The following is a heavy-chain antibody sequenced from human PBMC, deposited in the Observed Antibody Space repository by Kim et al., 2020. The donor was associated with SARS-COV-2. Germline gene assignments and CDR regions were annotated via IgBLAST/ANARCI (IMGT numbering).Heavy chain of an antibody. CDR3: QGSGIVVVSRAFDI. J-gene: IGHJ3*02. D-gene: IGHD3-22*01. Sequence: NPSLKSRVTISVDTSKNQFSLKLSSVTAADTAVYYCQGSGIVVVSRAFDIWGQGTMVTVSS. V-gene: IGHV4-31*02.